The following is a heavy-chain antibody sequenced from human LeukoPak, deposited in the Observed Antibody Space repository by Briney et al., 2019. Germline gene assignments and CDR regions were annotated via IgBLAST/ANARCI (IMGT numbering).Heavy chain of an antibody. D-gene: IGHD3-10*01. CDR1: GYTFTSYD. CDR3: ARVRQHRELLWFGESRYGMDV. J-gene: IGHJ6*02. Sequence: ASVKVSCKASGYTFTSYDINWVRQATGQGLEWMGWMNPNSGNTGYAQKFQGRVTMTRNTSISTAYMELSSLRSEDTAVYYCARVRQHRELLWFGESRYGMDVWGQGTTVTVSS. V-gene: IGHV1-8*01. CDR2: MNPNSGNT.